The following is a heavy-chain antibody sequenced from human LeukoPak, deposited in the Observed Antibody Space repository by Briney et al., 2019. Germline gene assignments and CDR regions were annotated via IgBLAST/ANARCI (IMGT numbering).Heavy chain of an antibody. CDR3: AKPYYYDSSGYWSTIDY. CDR1: GFTFSSYA. CDR2: ISGSGGST. Sequence: GGSLRLSCAASGFTFSSYAMSWVRQAPGKGLEWVSAISGSGGSTYYADSVKGRFTISRDNSKNTLYLQMNSLRAEDTAVYYRAKPYYYDSSGYWSTIDYWGQGTLVTVSS. J-gene: IGHJ4*02. D-gene: IGHD3-22*01. V-gene: IGHV3-23*01.